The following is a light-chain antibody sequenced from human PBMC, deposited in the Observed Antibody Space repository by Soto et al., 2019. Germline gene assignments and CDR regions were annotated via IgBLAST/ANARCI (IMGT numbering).Light chain of an antibody. CDR1: SSDVGGYNY. Sequence: SALTQPASVSGSPGQSITISYTGTSSDVGGYNYVSWYQQHPGKAPKLMIYDVSNRPSGVSNRFSGSKSGNTASQTISGLQAEDGADYYCSSYTSSSTLPFGTGTKVTVL. CDR3: SSYTSSSTLP. V-gene: IGLV2-14*01. CDR2: DVS. J-gene: IGLJ1*01.